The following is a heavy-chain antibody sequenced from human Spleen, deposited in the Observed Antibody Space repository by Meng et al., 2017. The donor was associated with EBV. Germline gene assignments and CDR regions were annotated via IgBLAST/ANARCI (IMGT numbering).Heavy chain of an antibody. J-gene: IGHJ4*02. D-gene: IGHD3-10*01. CDR2: LIPMSDAP. V-gene: IGHV1-69*01. CDR1: GGTFRSDA. CDR3: ASESGRGFTPDY. Sequence: QGQLVQAGAGVKKPWASVKVSGKTSGGTFRSDAVSWVRQAPGQGLEWMGGLIPMSDAPHYAQKFQGRVTMTADESTNTHYMDLSGLRFEDTAVYYCASESGRGFTPDYWGQGTLVTVSS.